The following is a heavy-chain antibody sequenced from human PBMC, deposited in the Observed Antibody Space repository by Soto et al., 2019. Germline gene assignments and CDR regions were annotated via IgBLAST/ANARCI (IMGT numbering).Heavy chain of an antibody. Sequence: SETLSLTCAVSGGSIYSGALSFICIRQPPGKGQEWIGYVTHSGTAYSIPSLNGRLTLSVDSSQTQFSLKLTSVTAADSAFYYCARIHWAQSSLDYWGRGILVTVSS. D-gene: IGHD6-19*01. CDR2: VTHSGTA. CDR3: ARIHWAQSSLDY. CDR1: GGSIYSGALS. J-gene: IGHJ4*02. V-gene: IGHV4-30-2*01.